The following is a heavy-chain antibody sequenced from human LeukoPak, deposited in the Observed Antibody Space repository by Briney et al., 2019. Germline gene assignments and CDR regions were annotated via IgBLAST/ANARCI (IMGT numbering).Heavy chain of an antibody. CDR2: IKNCGAVK. J-gene: IGHJ4*02. V-gene: IGHV3-7*01. D-gene: IGHD6-13*01. CDR1: GFTFSYHW. Sequence: GGSLTLSCAASGFTFSYHWMTWVRQAPGKGLEWVANIKNCGAVKNYVDSVKGRFTIPRDNATNSLYLQMNSLRAEDTAVYYCAKDSYSKGDFWGQGVLVTVSS. CDR3: AKDSYSKGDF.